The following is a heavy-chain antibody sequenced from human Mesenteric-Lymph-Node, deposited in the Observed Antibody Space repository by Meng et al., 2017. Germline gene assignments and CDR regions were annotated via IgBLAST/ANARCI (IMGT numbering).Heavy chain of an antibody. CDR3: ARVHGDYVFGY. CDR1: GFRTSHYG. CDR2: VYADGSKK. J-gene: IGHJ4*02. Sequence: GESLKISCAASGFRTSHYGMHWVRQAPGKGLEWVAGVYADGSKKVYAESVKGRFTISRDFAKNTLYLQMNSLRAEDTAVYYCARVHGDYVFGYWGQGTLVTVTS. D-gene: IGHD4-17*01. V-gene: IGHV3-30*03.